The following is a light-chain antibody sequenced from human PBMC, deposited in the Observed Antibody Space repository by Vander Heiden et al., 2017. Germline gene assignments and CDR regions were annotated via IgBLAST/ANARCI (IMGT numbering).Light chain of an antibody. CDR3: QQSYATPRT. CDR1: QNITTY. J-gene: IGKJ1*01. CDR2: AAS. Sequence: DIQMTQSPSSLSASVGDRVTITCRASQNITTYLNWYQHKPGKAPNLLIYAASSLQSAVPSRFSGGGSGTDFTLTISSLQPEDFATYYCQQSYATPRTFGQGTKVEIK. V-gene: IGKV1-39*01.